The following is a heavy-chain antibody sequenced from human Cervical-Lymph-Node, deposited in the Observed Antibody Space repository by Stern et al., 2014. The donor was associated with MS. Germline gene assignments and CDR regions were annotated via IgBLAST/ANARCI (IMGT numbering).Heavy chain of an antibody. CDR1: GDSVSSNSAA. J-gene: IGHJ5*02. CDR3: AKAGGYGSGSYWLGNWFDP. V-gene: IGHV6-1*01. CDR2: TYYRSKWYN. Sequence: KESGPGLVKPSQTLSLTCAISGDSVSSNSAAWNWIRQSPSRGLEWLGRTYYRSKWYNDYAVSVRSRITINPDTSKNQFSLQLNSVTPEDTAVYYCAKAGGYGSGSYWLGNWFDPWGQGTLVTVSS. D-gene: IGHD3-10*01.